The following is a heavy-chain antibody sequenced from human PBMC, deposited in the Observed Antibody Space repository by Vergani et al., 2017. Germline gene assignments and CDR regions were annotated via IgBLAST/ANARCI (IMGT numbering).Heavy chain of an antibody. CDR3: VREVRVSRT. V-gene: IGHV3-30*02. J-gene: IGHJ3*01. Sequence: QVQLVESGGGVVQPVGSLRLSCAASGFTFNNYGMNWVRQAPGKGLEWVAFIRFDGSNTYYADSLTGRFTTSRDNAKNSLYPDMSSRRAEDTGVYYCVREVRVSRTWGQGTLVAVSS. CDR2: IRFDGSNT. CDR1: GFTFNNYG.